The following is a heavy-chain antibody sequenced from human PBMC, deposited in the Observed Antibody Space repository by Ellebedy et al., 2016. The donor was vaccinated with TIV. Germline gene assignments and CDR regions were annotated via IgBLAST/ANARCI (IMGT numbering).Heavy chain of an antibody. CDR2: FDPEDGET. V-gene: IGHV1-24*01. J-gene: IGHJ4*02. CDR3: ATAPGAFHYFDY. Sequence: ASVKVSCXASGGTFSSYAISWVRQAPGKGLEWMGGFDPEDGETIYAQKFQGRVTMTEDTSTDTAYMELSSLRSEDTAVYYCATAPGAFHYFDYWGQGTLVTVSS. CDR1: GGTFSSYA. D-gene: IGHD3-10*01.